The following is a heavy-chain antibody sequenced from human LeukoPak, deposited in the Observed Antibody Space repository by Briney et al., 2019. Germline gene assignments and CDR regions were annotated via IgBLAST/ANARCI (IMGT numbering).Heavy chain of an antibody. D-gene: IGHD6-6*01. J-gene: IGHJ4*02. Sequence: SETLSLTCSVSGGSITVYYWNWIRQSPGKGLELNGSISYSGSTNYNPSLKSRVTISIDTSKNRFSLKVSSVIAADTAMCYCARVGSRSYTSSMLDYWGQGTPVTVSS. CDR3: ARVGSRSYTSSMLDY. V-gene: IGHV4-59*12. CDR1: GGSITVYY. CDR2: ISYSGST.